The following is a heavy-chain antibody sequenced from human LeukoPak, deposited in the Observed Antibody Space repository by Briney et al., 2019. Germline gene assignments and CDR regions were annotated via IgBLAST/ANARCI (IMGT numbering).Heavy chain of an antibody. CDR3: ARRHWNDNYGMDV. CDR1: GGSISSYY. Sequence: SETLSLTCTVSGGSISSYYLSWIRQPPGKGLEWIGYIYYSGSTNYNPSLKSRVTISVDTSKNQFSLKLSSVTAADTAVYYCARRHWNDNYGMDVWGQGTTVTVSS. V-gene: IGHV4-59*08. J-gene: IGHJ6*02. D-gene: IGHD1-1*01. CDR2: IYYSGST.